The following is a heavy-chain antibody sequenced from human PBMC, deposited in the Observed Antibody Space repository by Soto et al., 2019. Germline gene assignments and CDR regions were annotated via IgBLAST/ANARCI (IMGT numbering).Heavy chain of an antibody. CDR1: GGTFSSYA. Sequence: QVQLVQSGAEVKKPGSSVKVSCKASGGTFSSYAISWVRQAPGQGLEWMGGIIPIFGTANYAQKFQGRVTITADESTITAYMELSSLRSEDTAVYYFARGAHYYDSSGYYIYYYYYGMDVWGQGTSVTVS. CDR2: IIPIFGTA. J-gene: IGHJ6*02. CDR3: ARGAHYYDSSGYYIYYYYYGMDV. V-gene: IGHV1-69*01. D-gene: IGHD3-22*01.